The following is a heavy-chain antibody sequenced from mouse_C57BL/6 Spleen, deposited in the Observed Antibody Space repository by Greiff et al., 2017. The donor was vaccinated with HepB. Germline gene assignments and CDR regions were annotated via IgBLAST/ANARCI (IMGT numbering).Heavy chain of an antibody. CDR1: GYTFTSYW. J-gene: IGHJ2*01. V-gene: IGHV1-64*01. D-gene: IGHD1-1*01. Sequence: QVQLQQPGAELVKPGASVKLFCKASGYTFTSYWMHWVKQRPGQGLEWIGMIHPNSGSTNYNEKFKSKATLTVDKSSSTAYMQLSSLTSEDSAVYYCAIITTVLRGDYLGQGTTLTVSS. CDR3: AIITTVLRGDY. CDR2: IHPNSGST.